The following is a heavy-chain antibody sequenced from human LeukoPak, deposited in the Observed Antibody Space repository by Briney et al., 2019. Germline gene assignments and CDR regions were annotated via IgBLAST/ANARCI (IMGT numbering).Heavy chain of an antibody. V-gene: IGHV3-7*03. CDR2: IKEDGSER. CDR3: ARDLGYCTNGVCHTRSDY. CDR1: AFIFSGHW. D-gene: IGHD2-8*01. J-gene: IGHJ4*02. Sequence: PGGSLRLSCEGSAFIFSGHWMNWFRQTPGKGLEWVASIKEDGSERQYVDSVKGRFSISRDNTKGSLFLQLNSLRAEDTAVYYCARDLGYCTNGVCHTRSDYWGQGTLVAVSS.